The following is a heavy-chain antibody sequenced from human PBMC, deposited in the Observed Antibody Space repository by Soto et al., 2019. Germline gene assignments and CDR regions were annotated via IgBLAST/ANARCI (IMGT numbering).Heavy chain of an antibody. CDR3: AKDREEYCSGTSGLYYFDY. CDR2: ISNSGST. Sequence: EVQLLESGGGLVQPGGSLRLSCAASGFTFRNCAMTWVRQAPGQGLEWVSTISNSGSTYYADSVKGRFTISRDISKNTLYLQMNSLRADDTAGYYCAKDREEYCSGTSGLYYFDYWGQGTLVTVSS. J-gene: IGHJ4*02. D-gene: IGHD2-2*01. CDR1: GFTFRNCA. V-gene: IGHV3-23*01.